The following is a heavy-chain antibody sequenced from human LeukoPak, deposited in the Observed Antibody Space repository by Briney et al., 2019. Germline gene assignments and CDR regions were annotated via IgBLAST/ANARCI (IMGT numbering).Heavy chain of an antibody. D-gene: IGHD3-22*01. CDR2: ISYDGSNR. J-gene: IGHJ3*02. CDR3: ARDGYYYDSSGYYYQVAISYAFDI. CDR1: GFTFSSYA. Sequence: GGSLRLSCAASGFTFSSYAMHWVCQAPGKGLEWVAVISYDGSNRYYADSVKGRFTISRDNSKNTLYLQMNSLRAEDTAVYYCARDGYYYDSSGYYYQVAISYAFDIWGQGTMVTVSS. V-gene: IGHV3-30*04.